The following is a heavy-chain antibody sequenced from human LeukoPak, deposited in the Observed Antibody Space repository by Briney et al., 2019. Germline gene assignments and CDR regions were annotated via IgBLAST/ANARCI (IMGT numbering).Heavy chain of an antibody. CDR3: ARDAEPYGMDV. J-gene: IGHJ6*02. D-gene: IGHD1-26*01. CDR1: GYSFTTYG. Sequence: GEPLKISCKGSGYSFTTYGISWVRQMPGKGLEWMGRIDPSDSYTNYSPSFQGHVTISADKSISTAYVQWGSLKASDTAIYYCARDAEPYGMDVWGQGTAVSVSS. V-gene: IGHV5-10-1*01. CDR2: IDPSDSYT.